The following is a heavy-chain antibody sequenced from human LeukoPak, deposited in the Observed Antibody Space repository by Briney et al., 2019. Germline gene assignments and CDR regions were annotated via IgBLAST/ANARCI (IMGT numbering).Heavy chain of an antibody. J-gene: IGHJ6*04. Sequence: QAGGSLRLSCAASGFTFSSYGMHWVRQAPGKGLVWVSRINSDGSSTSYADSVKGRFTISGDNAKNTLYLQMNSLRAEDTAVYYCARGGPIYYYGMDVWGKGTTVTVSS. CDR1: GFTFSSYG. CDR3: ARGGPIYYYGMDV. CDR2: INSDGSST. V-gene: IGHV3-74*01. D-gene: IGHD3-10*01.